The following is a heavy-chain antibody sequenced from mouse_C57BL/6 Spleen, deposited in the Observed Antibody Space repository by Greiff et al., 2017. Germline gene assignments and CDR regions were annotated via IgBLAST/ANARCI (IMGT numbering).Heavy chain of an antibody. CDR3: ARGSLYAMDY. CDR2: ISSGSSTI. J-gene: IGHJ4*01. CDR1: GFTFSDYG. V-gene: IGHV5-17*01. D-gene: IGHD1-1*01. Sequence: EVKLVESGGGLVKPGGSLKLSCAASGFTFSDYGMPWVRQAPEKGLEWVAYISSGSSTIYYADTVKGRFTISRDNAKNTLFLQKTSLRSEDTAMYYCARGSLYAMDYWGQGTSGTVSS.